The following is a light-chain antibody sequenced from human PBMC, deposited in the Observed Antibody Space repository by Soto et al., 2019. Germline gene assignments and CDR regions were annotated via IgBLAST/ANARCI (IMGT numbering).Light chain of an antibody. CDR3: VLYVGSGISV. Sequence: QAVVTQEPSFSVSPGGTVTLTCGLSSGSVSTSYYPSWYQQTPGQAPRPLIYSTNTRSSGVPDRFSGSILGNKAALTVTGAQADDESDYYCVLYVGSGISVFGGGTKLTVL. CDR1: SGSVSTSYY. V-gene: IGLV8-61*01. CDR2: STN. J-gene: IGLJ2*01.